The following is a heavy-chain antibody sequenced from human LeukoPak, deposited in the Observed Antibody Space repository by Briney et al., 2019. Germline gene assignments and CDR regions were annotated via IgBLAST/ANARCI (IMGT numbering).Heavy chain of an antibody. CDR1: GFTFSTYA. V-gene: IGHV3-30-3*01. J-gene: IGHJ4*02. CDR2: ISYDGSNK. D-gene: IGHD4-23*01. Sequence: PGGSLRLSCAASGFTFSTYAMHWVRQAPGKGLEWVAFISYDGSNKNYADSVKGRFTISRDNSKNTLYLQMSSLRAEDTAVYHCAREGYGGNWGSFDYWGQGTLVTVSS. CDR3: AREGYGGNWGSFDY.